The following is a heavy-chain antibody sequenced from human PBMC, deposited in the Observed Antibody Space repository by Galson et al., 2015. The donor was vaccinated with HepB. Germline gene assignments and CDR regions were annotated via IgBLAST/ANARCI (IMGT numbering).Heavy chain of an antibody. CDR3: ARDQTAMVLDYYGMHV. CDR2: ISSSGSTI. J-gene: IGHJ6*02. CDR1: GFTFSDYY. D-gene: IGHD5-18*01. V-gene: IGHV3-11*01. Sequence: SLRLSCAASGFTFSDYYMSWIRQAPGKGLEWVSYISSSGSTIYYADSVEGRFTISRDKAKNSLYLQMNSLRAEDTAVYYCARDQTAMVLDYYGMHVWCQGATVTASS.